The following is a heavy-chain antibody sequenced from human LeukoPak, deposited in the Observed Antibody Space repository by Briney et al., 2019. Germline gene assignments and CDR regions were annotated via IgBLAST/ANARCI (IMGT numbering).Heavy chain of an antibody. Sequence: GGSLRLSCAASGFTFSSFAMSWVRQAPGKGLEWVSIISGSGGSTYYADSVRGRFTISRDNSKNTLYLQTNSLRAEDTAIYYCAGDRKSGNFLGEFDHWGQGTLVTVSS. CDR2: ISGSGGST. D-gene: IGHD1-26*01. CDR1: GFTFSSFA. J-gene: IGHJ5*02. CDR3: AGDRKSGNFLGEFDH. V-gene: IGHV3-23*01.